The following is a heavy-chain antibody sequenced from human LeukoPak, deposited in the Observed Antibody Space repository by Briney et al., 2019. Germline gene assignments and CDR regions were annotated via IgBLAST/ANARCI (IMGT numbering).Heavy chain of an antibody. CDR1: GYTFTSYG. Sequence: VKVSCKASGYTFTSYGISWVRQAPGQGLEWMGWISAYNGNTNYAQKLQGRVTMTTDTSTSTAYMELRSLRSDDTAVYYCARGEFSYSGYYYYGMDAWGQGTTVTVSS. CDR3: ARGEFSYSGYYYYGMDA. D-gene: IGHD1-26*01. V-gene: IGHV1-18*01. J-gene: IGHJ6*02. CDR2: ISAYNGNT.